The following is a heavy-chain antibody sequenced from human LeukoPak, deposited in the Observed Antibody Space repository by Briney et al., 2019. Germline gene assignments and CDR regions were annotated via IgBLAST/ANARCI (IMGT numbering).Heavy chain of an antibody. CDR1: GYSISTGYY. D-gene: IGHD3-10*01. CDR2: SYHGGST. J-gene: IGHJ5*02. V-gene: IGHV4-38-2*02. Sequence: SETLSLTCTVSGYSISTGYYWDWIRQPPGKGLEWIGTSYHGGSTYYNPSLKSRVTISVDTSKNQFSLNLTSVTAADTAVYYCARDSGTTGEVKFDPWGQGTLVTVSS. CDR3: ARDSGTTGEVKFDP.